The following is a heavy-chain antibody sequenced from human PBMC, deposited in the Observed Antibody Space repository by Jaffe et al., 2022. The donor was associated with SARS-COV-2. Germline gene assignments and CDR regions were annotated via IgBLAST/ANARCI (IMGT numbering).Heavy chain of an antibody. D-gene: IGHD2-15*01. Sequence: QVQLQESGPGLVKPSQTLSLTCTVSGGSISSGGYYWSWIRQHPGKGLEWIGYIYYSGSTYYNPSLKSRVTISVDTSKNQFSLKLSSVTAADTAVYYCARGYVPPGYCSGGSCRSPYFDYWGQGTLVTVSS. CDR3: ARGYVPPGYCSGGSCRSPYFDY. CDR2: IYYSGST. J-gene: IGHJ4*02. V-gene: IGHV4-31*03. CDR1: GGSISSGGYY.